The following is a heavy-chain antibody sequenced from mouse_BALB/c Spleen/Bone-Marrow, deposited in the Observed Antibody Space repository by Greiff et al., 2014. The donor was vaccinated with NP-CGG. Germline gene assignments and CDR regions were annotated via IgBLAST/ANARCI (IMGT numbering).Heavy chain of an antibody. CDR2: IDPANGNT. CDR1: GFNIKDTY. Sequence: EVQLVESGAELVKPGASVKLSCTASGFNIKDTYMHWVKQRPEQGLEWIGRIDPANGNTKYDPKFQGKATITADTSSNTAYLQLRSLTSEDTAVYYCARLGGYGNYLDWFAYWGQGTLVTVSA. D-gene: IGHD2-10*02. CDR3: ARLGGYGNYLDWFAY. V-gene: IGHV14-3*02. J-gene: IGHJ3*01.